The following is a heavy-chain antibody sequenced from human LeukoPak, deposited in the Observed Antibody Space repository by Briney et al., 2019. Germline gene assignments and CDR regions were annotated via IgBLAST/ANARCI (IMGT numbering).Heavy chain of an antibody. CDR1: GYSFISYW. J-gene: IGHJ6*03. CDR2: IFPGDSDT. Sequence: GESLKISCNGSGYSFISYWIGWVRQMPGTGLEWMGSIFPGDSDTKLSPSFLGQVSISADKSTGTAYLQWSSLTVSDTAIYYSVRLDVLTGRQTWRVHNYYMDVWGTGTTVIVSS. CDR3: VRLDVLTGRQTWRVHNYYMDV. D-gene: IGHD3-9*01. V-gene: IGHV5-51*01.